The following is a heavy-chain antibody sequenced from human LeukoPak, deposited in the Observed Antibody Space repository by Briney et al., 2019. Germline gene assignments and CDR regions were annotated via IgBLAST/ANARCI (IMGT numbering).Heavy chain of an antibody. D-gene: IGHD5-18*01. CDR3: AKDRSSHVDKAIVYYYYGMDV. CDR1: GFTFDDYA. CDR2: ISWNSGSI. J-gene: IGHJ6*02. V-gene: IGHV3-9*01. Sequence: PGGSLRLSCAVSGFTFDDYAMHWVRQAPGKGLEWVSGISWNSGSIGYADSVKGRFTISRDNAKNSLYLQMNSLRAEDTALYYCAKDRSSHVDKAIVYYYYGMDVWGQGTTVTVSS.